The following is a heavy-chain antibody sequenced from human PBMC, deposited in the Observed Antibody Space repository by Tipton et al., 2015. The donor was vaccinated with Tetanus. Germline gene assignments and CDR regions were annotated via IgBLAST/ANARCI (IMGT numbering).Heavy chain of an antibody. V-gene: IGHV5-51*01. CDR2: IYPGDSDT. J-gene: IGHJ4*02. Sequence: QLVQSGAEVKKPGESLKISCKGSGYIFNNYWIGWVRQKPGKGLEWMGIIYPGDSDTGYSPSFQGQVTISVDKSINTAYLQWSSLKASDTSMFYCARAHCTDGVCNFDFWGQGALVTVAS. CDR1: GYIFNNYW. D-gene: IGHD2-8*01. CDR3: ARAHCTDGVCNFDF.